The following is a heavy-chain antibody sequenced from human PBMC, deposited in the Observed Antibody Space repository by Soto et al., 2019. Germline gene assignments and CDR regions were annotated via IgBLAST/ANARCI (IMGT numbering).Heavy chain of an antibody. V-gene: IGHV3-48*03. Sequence: EVQLVESGGGLVQPGGSLRLSCAASGFTFITYEMNWVRQAPGRGLEWISYISGSSSMIYYTDSVKGRFTISRDNAKNSLYLQMNSLRAEDTAVYYCANDFWSEYRWGQGTLVTVSS. CDR2: ISGSSSMI. CDR1: GFTFITYE. D-gene: IGHD3-3*01. CDR3: ANDFWSEYR. J-gene: IGHJ4*02.